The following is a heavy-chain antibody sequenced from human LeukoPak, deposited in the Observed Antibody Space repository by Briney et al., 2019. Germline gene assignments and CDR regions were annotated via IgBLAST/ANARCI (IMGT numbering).Heavy chain of an antibody. CDR2: IEQDGSEK. V-gene: IGHV3-7*04. D-gene: IGHD3-10*01. J-gene: IGHJ4*02. Sequence: GGSLRLSCAAPGFTFSSYWMSWVRQAPGKGLEWVANIEQDGSEKYYVDSVKGRFTISRDNAKNSLYLQMNSLRAEDTAVYYCARAVLWFGEFYFDYWGQGTLVTVSS. CDR3: ARAVLWFGEFYFDY. CDR1: GFTFSSYW.